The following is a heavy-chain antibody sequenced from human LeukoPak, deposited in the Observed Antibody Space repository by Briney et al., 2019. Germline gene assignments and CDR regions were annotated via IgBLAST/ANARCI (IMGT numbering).Heavy chain of an antibody. V-gene: IGHV1-69*04. CDR3: AREFKQSNWNDGHWFDP. J-gene: IGHJ5*02. Sequence: SVKVSCKASGATFSTYGLSWVRRAPGQGLEWMGRISPFFDIANYAQKFQGRVTITADKSTSTVYMELSSLRSEDTAIYYCAREFKQSNWNDGHWFDPWGQGTLVTVSS. CDR2: ISPFFDIA. CDR1: GATFSTYG. D-gene: IGHD1-20*01.